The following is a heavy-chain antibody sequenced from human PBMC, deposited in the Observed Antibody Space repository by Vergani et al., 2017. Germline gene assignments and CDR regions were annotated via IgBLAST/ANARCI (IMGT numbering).Heavy chain of an antibody. V-gene: IGHV3-21*01. Sequence: EVQLVESGGGLVKPGGSLRLSCAASGFTFSSYSMNWVRQAPGKGLEWVSSISSSSSYIYYADSVKGRFTISRDNAKNSLYLQMNSLRAEDTAVYYCTKDAHYQDSGGDCWGQGTLVTVSS. CDR1: GFTFSSYS. D-gene: IGHD3-22*01. J-gene: IGHJ4*02. CDR3: TKDAHYQDSGGDC. CDR2: ISSSSSYI.